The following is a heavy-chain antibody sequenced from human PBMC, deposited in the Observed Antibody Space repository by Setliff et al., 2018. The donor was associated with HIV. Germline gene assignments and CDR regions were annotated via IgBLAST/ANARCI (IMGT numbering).Heavy chain of an antibody. CDR1: GYSISSGYY. V-gene: IGHV4-38-2*02. J-gene: IGHJ5*01. CDR2: IYHNGIT. Sequence: PSETLSLTCGVSGYSISSGYYWGWIRQPPGKGLEWIGSIYHNGITYYNPSLKNRVTISVDTSKNQFSLRLTSVTAADTAVYYCARDRIEVLADSPLDSWGQGTRVTVSS. CDR3: ARDRIEVLADSPLDS. D-gene: IGHD3-22*01.